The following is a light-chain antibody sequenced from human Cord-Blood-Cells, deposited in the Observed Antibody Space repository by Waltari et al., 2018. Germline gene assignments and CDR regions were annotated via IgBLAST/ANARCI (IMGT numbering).Light chain of an antibody. CDR1: QSISSW. V-gene: IGKV1-5*03. Sequence: DIQMTQSPSTRFAFVGDSVPITCRASQSISSWLAWCQQKPGKAPKLLIYKASRLESGVPSKFSGSRCWTEFPLTISRLQSDDFATYYGQQYKRYGGVTFGPGTKVDIK. CDR3: QQYKRYGGVT. J-gene: IGKJ3*01. CDR2: KAS.